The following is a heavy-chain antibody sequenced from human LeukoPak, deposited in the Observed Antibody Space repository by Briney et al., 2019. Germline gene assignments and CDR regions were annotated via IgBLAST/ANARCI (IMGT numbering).Heavy chain of an antibody. J-gene: IGHJ6*03. Sequence: GGSLRLSCAASGFTFDDYAMHWVRQAPGKGLEWVSGISWNSGSIGYADSVKGRFTISRDNAKNSLYLQMNSLRAEDTAVYYCARGSGWLRSYYYYYMDVWGKGTTVTVSS. V-gene: IGHV3-9*01. CDR3: ARGSGWLRSYYYYYMDV. D-gene: IGHD5-12*01. CDR2: ISWNSGSI. CDR1: GFTFDDYA.